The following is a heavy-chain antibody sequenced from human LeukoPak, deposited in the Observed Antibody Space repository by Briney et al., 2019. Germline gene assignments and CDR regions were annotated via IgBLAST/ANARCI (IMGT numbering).Heavy chain of an antibody. CDR3: ARDRNLRFLEWLLYYYYGMDV. Sequence: PGGSLRLSCAASGFTFSSYWMSWVRQALGKGLEWVANIKQDGSEKYYVDSVKGRFTISRDNAKNSLYLQMNSLRAEDTAVYYCARDRNLRFLEWLLYYYYGMDVWGQGTTVTVSS. D-gene: IGHD3-3*01. V-gene: IGHV3-7*01. J-gene: IGHJ6*02. CDR1: GFTFSSYW. CDR2: IKQDGSEK.